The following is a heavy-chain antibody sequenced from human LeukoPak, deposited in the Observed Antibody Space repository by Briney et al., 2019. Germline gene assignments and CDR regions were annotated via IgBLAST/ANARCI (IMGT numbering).Heavy chain of an antibody. D-gene: IGHD6-19*01. CDR1: GGSISSYY. V-gene: IGHV4-38-2*02. J-gene: IGHJ4*02. CDR2: IDHSGST. CDR3: ARDSALAQAVMFDY. Sequence: SETESLTCTVYGGSISSYYWGWVRQPPGKGLEWTGSIDHSGSTYYNPSLKSQITISVDTSKNQFSLKLSSVTAADTAVYYCARDSALAQAVMFDYWGQGTLVTVSS.